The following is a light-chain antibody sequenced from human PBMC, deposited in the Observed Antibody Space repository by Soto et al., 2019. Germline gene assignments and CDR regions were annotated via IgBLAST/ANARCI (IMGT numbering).Light chain of an antibody. V-gene: IGKV3-20*01. CDR2: GTS. CDR1: QSVSSSF. J-gene: IGKJ1*01. CDR3: QQYGSSPWT. Sequence: EIVLTQSPGTLSLSPGERATLSCRASQSVSSSFVAWFQQKPGQAPRLLIYGTSSRATGIPDRFSGSGSGTDFTLTINGLEPEDFAMYFCQQYGSSPWTFGQGTKVKIK.